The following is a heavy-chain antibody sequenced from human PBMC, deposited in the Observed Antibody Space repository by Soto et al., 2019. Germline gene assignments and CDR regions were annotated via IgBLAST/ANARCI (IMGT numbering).Heavy chain of an antibody. CDR2: IYSGGST. V-gene: IGHV3-53*01. CDR1: GFTVSSNY. D-gene: IGHD1-26*01. CDR3: ARVGSGSYRDFDY. J-gene: IGHJ4*02. Sequence: PGGSLRLSCAASGFTVSSNYMSWVRQAPRKGLEWVSVIYSGGSTYYADSVKGRFTISRDNSKNTLYLQMNSLRAEDTAVYYCARVGSGSYRDFDYWGQGTLVTVSS.